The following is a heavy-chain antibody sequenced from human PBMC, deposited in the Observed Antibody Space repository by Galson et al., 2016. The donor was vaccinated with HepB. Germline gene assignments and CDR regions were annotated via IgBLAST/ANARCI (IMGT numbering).Heavy chain of an antibody. D-gene: IGHD3-3*01. J-gene: IGHJ4*02. CDR3: ARGNVIFGVVNPAFDY. Sequence: PLSLTCSVSGGSINNYYWNWIRQPPGKGLEWIGYIHYSGSTNYNPSLKSRVTLSTDTSKNQFSLKLTSVTAADTAVYFCARGNVIFGVVNPAFDYWGQGTLITVSS. CDR2: IHYSGST. V-gene: IGHV4-59*08. CDR1: GGSINNYY.